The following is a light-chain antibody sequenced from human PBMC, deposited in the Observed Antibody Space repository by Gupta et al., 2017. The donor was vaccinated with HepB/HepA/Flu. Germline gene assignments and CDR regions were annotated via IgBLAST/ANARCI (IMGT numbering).Light chain of an antibody. CDR2: YDS. CDR3: QVWDSSSDHVV. Sequence: SYVLTQPPSVSVAPGKTARITCGGNNIGSKSVHWYQQKPGQAPVLVIYYDSDWPSGIPERFSGSNSGNTATLTSSRVEAGDEADYYCQVWDSSSDHVVFGGGTKLTVL. J-gene: IGLJ2*01. V-gene: IGLV3-21*04. CDR1: NIGSKS.